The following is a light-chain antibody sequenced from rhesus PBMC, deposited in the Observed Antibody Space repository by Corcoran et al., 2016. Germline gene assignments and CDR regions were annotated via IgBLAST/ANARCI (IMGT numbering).Light chain of an antibody. J-gene: IGKJ4*01. Sequence: DIQMAQSPSSLSASVGDTVTITRRASQGLRSWLAWYQQKPGKAPKLLIYKASSLQSGVPSRFSGSGSETDFTLTISSLQSEDFATYSCQQYSSRPPTFGGGTKVELK. CDR1: QGLRSW. V-gene: IGKV1-22*01. CDR2: KAS. CDR3: QQYSSRPPT.